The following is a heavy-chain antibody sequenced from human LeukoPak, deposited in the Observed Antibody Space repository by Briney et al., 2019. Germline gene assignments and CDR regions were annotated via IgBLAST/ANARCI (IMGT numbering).Heavy chain of an antibody. V-gene: IGHV4-30-4*01. D-gene: IGHD3-3*01. CDR1: GGSISSGDYY. CDR2: IYYSGST. Sequence: PSETLSLTCTVSGGSISSGDYYWSWIRQPPGKGLEWIGYIYYSGSTYYNPSLKSRVTISVDTSKNQFSLKLSSVTAADTAVYYCAGDPPYYDFWSGYGGRHYYYMDVWGKGTTVTVSS. CDR3: AGDPPYYDFWSGYGGRHYYYMDV. J-gene: IGHJ6*03.